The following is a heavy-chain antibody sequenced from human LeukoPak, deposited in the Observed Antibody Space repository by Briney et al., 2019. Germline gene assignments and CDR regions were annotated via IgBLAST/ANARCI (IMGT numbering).Heavy chain of an antibody. CDR2: IYYSGST. D-gene: IGHD6-25*01. J-gene: IGHJ6*03. Sequence: SETLSLTCTVSSVSISSSTYYWGWIRQPPGKGLEWIGNIYYSGSTYYNPSLKSRVTISIDTSKNQFSLKLSPVTAADTAVYYCARVYSTGWNNHYYYYYMDVWGKGTTVTVSS. CDR1: SVSISSSTYY. V-gene: IGHV4-39*01. CDR3: ARVYSTGWNNHYYYYYMDV.